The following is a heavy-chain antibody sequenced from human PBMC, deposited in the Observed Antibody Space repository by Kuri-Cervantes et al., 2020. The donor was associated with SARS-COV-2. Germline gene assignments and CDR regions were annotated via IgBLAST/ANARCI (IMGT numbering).Heavy chain of an antibody. CDR2: INSDGSST. Sequence: GESLKISCAASGFTFSSYWMHWVRQAPGKGLVWVSRINSDGSSTSYADSVKGRFTISRDNAKNTLYLQMNSLRAEDTAVYYCARASSSSFGYWGQGTLVTVSS. D-gene: IGHD6-13*01. V-gene: IGHV3-74*01. J-gene: IGHJ4*02. CDR3: ARASSSSFGY. CDR1: GFTFSSYW.